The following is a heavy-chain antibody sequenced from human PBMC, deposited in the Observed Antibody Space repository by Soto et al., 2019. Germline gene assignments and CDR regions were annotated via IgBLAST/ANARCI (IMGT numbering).Heavy chain of an antibody. Sequence: EVQLLESGGGLVQPGGPLRLSCAASGLTFTPFALTWVPRAPGKGLEWVSVITGGVGVTYYADSVKGRFTISRDNSKDTLYLQMNNLRAEDTAVYYCAKFQGGTFNQWYFHYWGQGTLVTVSS. CDR1: GLTFTPFA. V-gene: IGHV3-23*01. CDR3: AKFQGGTFNQWYFHY. J-gene: IGHJ4*02. CDR2: ITGGVGVT. D-gene: IGHD3-16*01.